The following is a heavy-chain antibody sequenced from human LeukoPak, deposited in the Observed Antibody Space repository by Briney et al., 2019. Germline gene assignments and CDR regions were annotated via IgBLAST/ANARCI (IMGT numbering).Heavy chain of an antibody. CDR2: IDPDGSET. D-gene: IGHD1-20*01. CDR1: GFTFSNYW. V-gene: IGHV3-7*01. Sequence: GGSPRLSCAASGFTFSNYWMSWVRQAPGKGLEWEANIDPDGSETQYVGSVKGRFTTSRDNAKNSLYLQMNSLRAEDTAIYYCARIWYFGDNNWRYFDYWGQGTLVTVSS. CDR3: ARIWYFGDNNWRYFDY. J-gene: IGHJ4*02.